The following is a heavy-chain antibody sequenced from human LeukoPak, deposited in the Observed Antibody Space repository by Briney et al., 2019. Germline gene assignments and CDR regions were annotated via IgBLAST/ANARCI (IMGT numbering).Heavy chain of an antibody. CDR3: AKEYYYDPIALFDY. J-gene: IGHJ4*02. CDR2: ISASGGST. Sequence: GGSLRLSCAASGFTFSSSAMSWVRQVPGKGLEWVSGISASGGSTNYADSVRGRFTISRDNSKNTLYLQMNSLRAEDTAVYYCAKEYYYDPIALFDYWGQGTLVTVSS. D-gene: IGHD3-22*01. CDR1: GFTFSSSA. V-gene: IGHV3-23*01.